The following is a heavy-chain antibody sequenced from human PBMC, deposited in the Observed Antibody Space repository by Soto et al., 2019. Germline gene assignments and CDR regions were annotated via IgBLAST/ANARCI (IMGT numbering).Heavy chain of an antibody. CDR3: ARDTAMVNQRSYFDY. J-gene: IGHJ4*02. V-gene: IGHV1-69*13. CDR2: IIPIFGTA. D-gene: IGHD5-18*01. Sequence: GASVKVSCKASGGTFSSYAISWVRQAPGQGLEWMGGIIPIFGTANCAQKFQGRVTITADESTSTAYMELSSLRSEDTAVYYCARDTAMVNQRSYFDYWGQGTLVTVS. CDR1: GGTFSSYA.